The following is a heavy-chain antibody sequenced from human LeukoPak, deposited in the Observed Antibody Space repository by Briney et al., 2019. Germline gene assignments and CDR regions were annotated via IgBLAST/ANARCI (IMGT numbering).Heavy chain of an antibody. J-gene: IGHJ6*03. Sequence: PSGTLSLTCTVAGGSISNYYWSWVRQSPGKGLEYIWHIYYSGSSSYNPSLMSGVTISVDTSKNQFSLRLSSVTAADTAVYYCERHIAARLASGYYYYMDVWGKGTTVTVSS. D-gene: IGHD6-6*01. CDR1: GGSISNYY. CDR3: ERHIAARLASGYYYYMDV. CDR2: IYYSGSS. V-gene: IGHV4-59*01.